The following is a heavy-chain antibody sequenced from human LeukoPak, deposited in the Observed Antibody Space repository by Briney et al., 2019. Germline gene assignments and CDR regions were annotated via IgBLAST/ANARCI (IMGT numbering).Heavy chain of an antibody. CDR3: TRDIVYLQLEY. V-gene: IGHV3-7*01. Sequence: GGSLRLSCAASGFAFPNYWLVWVRQAPGKGLEWVASIGKDGSEKSYVDSVKGRFTISRDNARNSLYLQMSSLRVEDTAVYYCTRDIVYLQLEYWGQGALVTVSS. D-gene: IGHD2-15*01. J-gene: IGHJ4*02. CDR2: IGKDGSEK. CDR1: GFAFPNYW.